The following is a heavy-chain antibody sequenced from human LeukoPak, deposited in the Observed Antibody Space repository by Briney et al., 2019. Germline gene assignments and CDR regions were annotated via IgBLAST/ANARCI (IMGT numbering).Heavy chain of an antibody. CDR2: ISAYNGNT. D-gene: IGHD5-18*01. CDR3: AREKRGYSYGPGRGAAFDI. J-gene: IGHJ3*02. Sequence: ASVKVSCKASGYTFTSYGISWVRQAPGQGLEWMGWISAYNGNTNYAQKLQGRVTMTTDKSTSTAYMELSSLRSEDTAVYCCAREKRGYSYGPGRGAAFDIWGQGTMVTVSS. V-gene: IGHV1-18*01. CDR1: GYTFTSYG.